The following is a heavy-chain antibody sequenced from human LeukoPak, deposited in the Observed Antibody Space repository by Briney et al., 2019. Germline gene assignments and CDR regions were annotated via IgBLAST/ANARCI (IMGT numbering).Heavy chain of an antibody. V-gene: IGHV3-66*02. CDR3: ARAGALRYPYRGYYGMDV. D-gene: IGHD5-18*01. CDR1: GFTVSSNY. Sequence: GGSLRLSCAASGFTVSSNYMSWVRQAPGKGLEWVSVIYSGGSTYYADSVKGRFTISRDNSKNTLYLQMNSLRAEDTAVYYCARAGALRYPYRGYYGMDVWGQGTTVTVSS. J-gene: IGHJ6*02. CDR2: IYSGGST.